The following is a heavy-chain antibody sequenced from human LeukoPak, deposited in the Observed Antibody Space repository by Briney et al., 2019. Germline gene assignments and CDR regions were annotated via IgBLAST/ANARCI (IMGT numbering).Heavy chain of an antibody. CDR1: GFTVSSNY. D-gene: IGHD1-26*01. CDR3: AREVVATKTYFAY. J-gene: IGHJ4*02. CDR2: IYSGGST. V-gene: IGHV3-53*01. Sequence: GGSLRLSCAASGFTVSSNYMSWVRQAPGKGLEWVSVIYSGGSTYYEESVKGRFTISRDNSNNTLYLQMNSLRAKDTAEYYSAREVVATKTYFAYWGERTLVTVSS.